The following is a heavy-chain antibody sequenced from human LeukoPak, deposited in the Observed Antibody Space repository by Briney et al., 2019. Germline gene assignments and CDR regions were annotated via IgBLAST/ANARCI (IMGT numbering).Heavy chain of an antibody. CDR1: GYTFTDYY. CDR2: INPSGSST. V-gene: IGHV1-46*01. Sequence: ASVKVSCKASGYTFTDYYMHWVQQAPGQGLEWMGLINPSGSSTIYAQKFQGRVTMTRDMSTSTDYMELSSLRSEDTAVYYCARGDLVTGTNHWGQGTLVTVSS. D-gene: IGHD1-1*01. J-gene: IGHJ4*02. CDR3: ARGDLVTGTNH.